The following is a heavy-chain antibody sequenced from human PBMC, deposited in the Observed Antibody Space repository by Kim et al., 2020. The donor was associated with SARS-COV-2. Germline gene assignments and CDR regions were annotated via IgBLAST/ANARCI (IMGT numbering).Heavy chain of an antibody. D-gene: IGHD6-13*01. J-gene: IGHJ6*02. CDR3: ARDPGSSSWYGLGYYYYGMDV. Sequence: SQTLSLTCAISGDSVSSNSAAWNWIRQSPSRGLEWLGRTYYRSKWYNDYAVSVKSRITINPDTSKNQFSLQLNSVTPEDTAVYYCARDPGSSSWYGLGYYYYGMDVWGQGTTVTVSS. CDR2: TYYRSKWYN. V-gene: IGHV6-1*01. CDR1: GDSVSSNSAA.